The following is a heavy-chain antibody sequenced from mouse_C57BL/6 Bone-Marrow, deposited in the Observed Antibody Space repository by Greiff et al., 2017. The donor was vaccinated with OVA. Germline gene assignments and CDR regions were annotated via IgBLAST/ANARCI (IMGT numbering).Heavy chain of an antibody. Sequence: QVQLQQPGAELVRPGSSVKLSCKASGYTFTSYWMHWVKQRPIQGLEWIGNIDPSDSETHYNQKFKDKATLTVDKSSSTAYMQLSSLTSEDSAVYYCARGYYGSSRGFAYWGQGTLVTVSA. CDR1: GYTFTSYW. CDR2: IDPSDSET. CDR3: ARGYYGSSRGFAY. J-gene: IGHJ3*01. D-gene: IGHD1-1*01. V-gene: IGHV1-52*01.